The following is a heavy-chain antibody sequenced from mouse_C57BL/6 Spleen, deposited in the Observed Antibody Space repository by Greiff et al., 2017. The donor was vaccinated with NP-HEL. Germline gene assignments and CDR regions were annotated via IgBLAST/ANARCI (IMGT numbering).Heavy chain of an antibody. D-gene: IGHD3-2*02. V-gene: IGHV1-82*01. CDR3: ARRAAQATLDY. CDR2: IYPGDGDT. J-gene: IGHJ2*01. CDR1: GYAFSSSW. Sequence: VQLVESGPELVKPGASVKISCKASGYAFSSSWMNWVKQRPGKGLEWIGRIYPGDGDTNYNGKFKGKATLTADKSSSTAYMQLSSLTSEDSAVYFCARRAAQATLDYWGQGTTLTVSS.